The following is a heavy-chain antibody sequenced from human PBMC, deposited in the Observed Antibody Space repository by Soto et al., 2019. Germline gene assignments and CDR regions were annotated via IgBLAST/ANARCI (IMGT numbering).Heavy chain of an antibody. D-gene: IGHD4-17*01. CDR3: ATHPPYGPLDH. J-gene: IGHJ4*02. CDR1: GGSFSGYY. V-gene: IGHV4-34*01. CDR2: INHSGST. Sequence: TSETLSLTCAVYGGSFSGYYWSWIRQPPGKGLEWIGEINHSGSTNYNPSLKSRVTISVDTSKNQFSLKLSSVTAADTAVYYCATHPPYGPLDHWGQGTLVTVSS.